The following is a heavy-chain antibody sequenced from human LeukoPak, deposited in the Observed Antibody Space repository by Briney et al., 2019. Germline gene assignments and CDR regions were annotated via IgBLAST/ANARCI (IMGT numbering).Heavy chain of an antibody. D-gene: IGHD5-18*01. CDR1: GFTFTMFS. J-gene: IGHJ6*02. V-gene: IGHV3-48*01. CDR3: AKGYSYGYYYYGMDV. CDR2: IRGRSDTT. Sequence: GGSLRFFCAASGFTFTMFSMNWLRQAPGKGLEWIAFIRGRSDTTYYADSVQGRFTISRDNAEDSVYLQMNSLRAEDTALYYCAKGYSYGYYYYGMDVWGRGTTVTVSS.